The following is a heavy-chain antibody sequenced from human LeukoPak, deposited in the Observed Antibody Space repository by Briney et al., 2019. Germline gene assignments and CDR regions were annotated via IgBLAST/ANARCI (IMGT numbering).Heavy chain of an antibody. D-gene: IGHD2-2*01. V-gene: IGHV3-74*01. CDR1: GFTFSSCW. CDR3: ARESHQFRYAFDI. CDR2: INSDGSST. J-gene: IGHJ3*02. Sequence: GGSLRLSCAASGFTFSSCWMHWVRQAPGKGLVWVSRINSDGSSTSYADSVKGRFTISRDNAKNTLYLQMNSLRAEDTAVYYCARESHQFRYAFDIWGQGTMVTVSS.